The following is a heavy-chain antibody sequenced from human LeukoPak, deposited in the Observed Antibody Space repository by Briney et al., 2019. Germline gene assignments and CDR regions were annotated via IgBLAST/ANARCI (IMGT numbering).Heavy chain of an antibody. J-gene: IGHJ3*02. CDR2: ISYDGSNK. CDR3: ARDPYLYYYDSSGYLDI. D-gene: IGHD3-22*01. V-gene: IGHV3-30-3*01. CDR1: GFTFSSYA. Sequence: GGSLRLSCAASGFTFSSYAMHWVRQAPGEGLEWVAVISYDGSNKYYADSVKGRFTISRDNSKNTLYLQMNSLRAEDTAVYYCARDPYLYYYDSSGYLDIWGQGTMVTVSS.